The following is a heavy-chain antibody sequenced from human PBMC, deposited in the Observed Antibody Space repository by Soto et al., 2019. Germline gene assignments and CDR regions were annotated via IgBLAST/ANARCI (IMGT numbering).Heavy chain of an antibody. CDR2: ISHLENT. V-gene: IGHV4-30-2*01. Sequence: TLSLTCTFSGASITDGGYSWSWIRQPPGKGLEWIGYISHLENTFYNPSFQSRLTLSIDRAKNQFSLKLASMTAADPAVYFFVRVRGATPSDYWAQATLVTVS. D-gene: IGHD3-10*01. CDR1: GASITDGGYS. J-gene: IGHJ4*02. CDR3: VRVRGATPSDY.